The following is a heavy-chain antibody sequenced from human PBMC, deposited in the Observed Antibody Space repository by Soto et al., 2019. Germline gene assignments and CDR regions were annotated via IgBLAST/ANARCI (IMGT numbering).Heavy chain of an antibody. CDR2: INPSGGST. CDR1: GYTFSSYY. V-gene: IGHV1-46*01. CDR3: AREEAYSSGWPPNYYYYGMDV. J-gene: IGHJ6*02. Sequence: ASVKVSCKASGYTFSSYYMHWMRQAPGQGLEWMGIINPSGGSTSYAQKFQGRVTMTRETSTSTVYMELSSLRSEDTAVYYCAREEAYSSGWPPNYYYYGMDVWGQGTTVTVSS. D-gene: IGHD6-19*01.